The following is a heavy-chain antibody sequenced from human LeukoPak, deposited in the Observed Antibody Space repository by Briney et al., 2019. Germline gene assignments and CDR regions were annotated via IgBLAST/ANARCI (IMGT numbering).Heavy chain of an antibody. D-gene: IGHD3-10*01. CDR3: ARGGGGSGSYYPY. Sequence: GASVKVSCKASAYTFTRYGISWVRQAPGQGLEWMGWINTNTGNPTYAQGFTGRFVFSLDTSVSTAYLQISSLKAEDTAVYYCARGGGGSGSYYPYWGQGTLVTVSS. J-gene: IGHJ4*02. CDR2: INTNTGNP. CDR1: AYTFTRYG. V-gene: IGHV7-4-1*02.